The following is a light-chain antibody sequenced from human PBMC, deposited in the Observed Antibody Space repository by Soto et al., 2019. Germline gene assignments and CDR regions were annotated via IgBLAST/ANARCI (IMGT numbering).Light chain of an antibody. CDR3: SSYTTTSPVV. Sequence: QSALTQPASVSGSPGQSITISCTGTSGDVGGYNYVSWYQQHPGKAPKLMIYEVSNRPSGVSNRFSGSKSGSTASLTISGLQAEDEADYYCSSYTTTSPVVFGGGTQLTVL. J-gene: IGLJ3*02. CDR2: EVS. CDR1: SGDVGGYNY. V-gene: IGLV2-14*01.